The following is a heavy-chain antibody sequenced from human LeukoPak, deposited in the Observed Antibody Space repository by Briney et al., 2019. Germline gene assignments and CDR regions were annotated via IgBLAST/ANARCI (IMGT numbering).Heavy chain of an antibody. CDR3: ARAISSSYFDY. CDR2: IRSSGSPI. Sequence: GCLRLSCAASGFTFSDYYMSWIRHAPGKGLEWISYIRSSGSPIYYADSVKGRFTISRDNTKNSLYLQMNSLRAEDTAVYYCARAISSSYFDYLGQGTLVTVSS. D-gene: IGHD6-6*01. V-gene: IGHV3-11*01. CDR1: GFTFSDYY. J-gene: IGHJ4*02.